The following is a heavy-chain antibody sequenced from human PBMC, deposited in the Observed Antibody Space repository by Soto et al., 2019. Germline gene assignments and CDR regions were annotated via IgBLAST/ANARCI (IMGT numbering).Heavy chain of an antibody. J-gene: IGHJ4*02. CDR1: GFNFKKFA. Sequence: EVQLLESGGGVVQPGGSLRLSCVASGFNFKKFAMAWVRQAPGEGLEWVSGISCCGGSTSYADSVKGRFSIARDDCKNTLLLEMNSLRVEDTAQYYCAKADGEQWLVPHLDNWGQGTLVTVS. D-gene: IGHD6-19*01. CDR2: ISCCGGST. V-gene: IGHV3-23*01. CDR3: AKADGEQWLVPHLDN.